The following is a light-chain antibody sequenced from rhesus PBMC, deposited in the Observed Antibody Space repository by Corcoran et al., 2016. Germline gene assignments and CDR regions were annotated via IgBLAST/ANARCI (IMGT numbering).Light chain of an antibody. V-gene: IGKV1-21*01. CDR2: KAS. J-gene: IGKJ3*01. Sequence: DILMTQSPSSLSASVGDRVTITCRASQGISSWLAWYQQKLGKAPTLLMYKASNLQCGVPSRFSGNGSWTDFTLTVRSLQPEDFSTYYCRHYDSAPFTFGPGTKLGIK. CDR1: QGISSW. CDR3: RHYDSAPFT.